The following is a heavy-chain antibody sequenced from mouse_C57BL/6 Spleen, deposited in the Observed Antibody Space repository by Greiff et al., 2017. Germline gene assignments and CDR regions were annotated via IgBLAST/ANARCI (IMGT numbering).Heavy chain of an antibody. J-gene: IGHJ4*01. CDR1: GYTFTSYW. CDR3: ARMRGYSNYDAMDY. D-gene: IGHD2-5*01. Sequence: QVHVKQPGAELVKPGASVKLSCKASGYTFTSYWMHWVKQRPGQGLEWIGMIHPNSGSTNYNEKFKSKATLTVDKSSSTAYMQLSSLTSEDSAVYYCARMRGYSNYDAMDYWGQGTSVTVSS. V-gene: IGHV1-64*01. CDR2: IHPNSGST.